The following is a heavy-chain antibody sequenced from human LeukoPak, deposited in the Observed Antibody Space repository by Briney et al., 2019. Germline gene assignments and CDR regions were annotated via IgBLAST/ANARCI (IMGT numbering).Heavy chain of an antibody. CDR3: AEDSDSRPFDY. CDR1: GFTFSSYG. CDR2: ISYDGSNK. Sequence: PGGSLRLSCAASGFTFSSYGMHWVRQVPGKGLEWVAVISYDGSNKYYADSVKGRFTISRDNSKNTLYLQMNSLRAEDTAVYYCAEDSDSRPFDYWGQGTLVTVSS. J-gene: IGHJ4*02. V-gene: IGHV3-30*18. D-gene: IGHD6-13*01.